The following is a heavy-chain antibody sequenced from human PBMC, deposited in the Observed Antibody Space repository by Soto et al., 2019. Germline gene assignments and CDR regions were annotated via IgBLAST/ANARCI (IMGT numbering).Heavy chain of an antibody. D-gene: IGHD1-26*01. CDR2: ISDDGYNK. CDR3: ARDRYRRATLFEY. Sequence: QVQLVESGGGVVQPGRSLRLTCAASGFTFSNYAMHWVRQAPGKGLEWVAVISDDGYNKYYADSVKGRFTISRDNSRNTLYLQMNSLRAEDTAVYYCARDRYRRATLFEYWGQGTLVSVSS. CDR1: GFTFSNYA. J-gene: IGHJ4*02. V-gene: IGHV3-30-3*01.